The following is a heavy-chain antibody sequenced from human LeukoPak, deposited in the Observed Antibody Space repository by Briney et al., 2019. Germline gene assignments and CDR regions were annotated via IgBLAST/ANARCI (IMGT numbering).Heavy chain of an antibody. D-gene: IGHD3-10*01. CDR3: ARGLLWFGENGIDY. CDR1: GGSISSGGYS. V-gene: IGHV4-30-2*01. Sequence: SETLSLTCAVSGGSISSGGYSWSCIRQPPGKGLEWIGYIYHSGSTYYNPSLKSRVTISVDRSKNQFSLKLSSVTAADTAVYYCARGLLWFGENGIDYWGQGTLVTVSS. CDR2: IYHSGST. J-gene: IGHJ4*02.